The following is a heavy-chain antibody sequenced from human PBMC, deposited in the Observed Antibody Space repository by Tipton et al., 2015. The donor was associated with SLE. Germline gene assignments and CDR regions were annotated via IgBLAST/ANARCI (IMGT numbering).Heavy chain of an antibody. V-gene: IGHV3-21*01. D-gene: IGHD6-13*01. CDR2: ISSSSSYI. CDR3: ASGIAAAGRKDY. CDR1: GFTFSSYS. Sequence: SLRLSCAASGFTFSSYSMNWVRQAPGKGLEWVSSISSSSSYIYYADSVKGRFTISRDNAKNSLYLQMNSLRAEDTAVYYCASGIAAAGRKDYWGQGTLVTVSS. J-gene: IGHJ4*02.